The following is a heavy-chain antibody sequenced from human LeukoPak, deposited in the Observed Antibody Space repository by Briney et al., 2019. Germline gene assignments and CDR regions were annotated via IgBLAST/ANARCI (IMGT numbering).Heavy chain of an antibody. Sequence: ASVKVSCKASGYTFITHGLTWVRQAPGQGLEWMGWISAYNGNTIYAQTLQDRLTMTTDTSTSTAYMELRSLRSDDAAVYYCARGRLRYLDWTRAYSDYWGQGTLVTVSS. CDR3: ARGRLRYLDWTRAYSDY. V-gene: IGHV1-18*01. CDR1: GYTFITHG. D-gene: IGHD3-9*01. CDR2: ISAYNGNT. J-gene: IGHJ4*02.